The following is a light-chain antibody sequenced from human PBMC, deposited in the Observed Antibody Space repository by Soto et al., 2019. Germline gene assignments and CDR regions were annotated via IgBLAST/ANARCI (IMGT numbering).Light chain of an antibody. J-gene: IGKJ5*01. Sequence: EIQMTQSPATLSVSLGERVTLTCRASQRVRNNLAWYQQKPGQAPKRLIYDASTRASGVPARFSGSGSGTEFTLTISSLKPEDFAAYYCLQYNNYHPITFGQGTRLEIK. V-gene: IGKV1-17*01. CDR2: DAS. CDR1: QRVRNN. CDR3: LQYNNYHPIT.